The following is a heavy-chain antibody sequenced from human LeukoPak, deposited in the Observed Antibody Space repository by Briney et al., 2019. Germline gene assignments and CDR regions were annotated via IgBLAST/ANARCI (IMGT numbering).Heavy chain of an antibody. CDR2: IYYSGST. CDR1: GGSISSGGYY. J-gene: IGHJ4*02. V-gene: IGHV4-31*03. Sequence: SETLSLTCTVSGGSISSGGYYWSWIRQHPGKGLEWIGYIYYSGSTYYNPSLKSRVTISADTSKNQFSLKLSSVTAADTAVYYCARNPMTMVTTEGAFDYWGQGTLVTVSS. D-gene: IGHD4-17*01. CDR3: ARNPMTMVTTEGAFDY.